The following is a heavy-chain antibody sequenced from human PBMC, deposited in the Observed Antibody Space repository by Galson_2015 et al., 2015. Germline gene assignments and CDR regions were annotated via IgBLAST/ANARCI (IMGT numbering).Heavy chain of an antibody. CDR2: ITGTSSNI. D-gene: IGHD3-16*01. J-gene: IGHJ4*02. Sequence: SLRLSCAASGFTFSTYSMNWVRQAPGKGLEWVSYITGTSSNIYYADSVKGRFTISRDNAKNSLNLQIKSVRAEDTGVYYCGREGGGGEGIGVYWGQGTLVSVSS. CDR3: GREGGGGEGIGVY. V-gene: IGHV3-48*01. CDR1: GFTFSTYS.